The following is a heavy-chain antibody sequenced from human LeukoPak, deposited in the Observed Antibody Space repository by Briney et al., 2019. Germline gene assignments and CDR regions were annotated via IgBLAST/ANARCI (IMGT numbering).Heavy chain of an antibody. Sequence: PSETLSLTCTVSGGSLSSYYWSWIRQPAGKGLEWIGRIYTSGSTNYSPSLKSRVTMSVDTSKNQFSLKLSSVTAADTAVYYCARSGLMVRGVIPFDYWGQGTLVTVSS. D-gene: IGHD3-10*01. CDR1: GGSLSSYY. J-gene: IGHJ4*02. V-gene: IGHV4-4*07. CDR2: IYTSGST. CDR3: ARSGLMVRGVIPFDY.